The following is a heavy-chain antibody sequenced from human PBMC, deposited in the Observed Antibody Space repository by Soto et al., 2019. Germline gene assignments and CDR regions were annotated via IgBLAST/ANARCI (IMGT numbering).Heavy chain of an antibody. CDR2: INHSGST. Sequence: WETLSLTCAVYGGSFSGYYWSWIRQPPGKGLEWIGEINHSGSTNYNPSLKSRVTISVDTSKNQFSLKLSSVPAADTAVYYCARGSGTIALIRPKYYFDYWGQGTLVTVSS. CDR3: ARGSGTIALIRPKYYFDY. V-gene: IGHV4-34*01. D-gene: IGHD6-25*01. J-gene: IGHJ4*02. CDR1: GGSFSGYY.